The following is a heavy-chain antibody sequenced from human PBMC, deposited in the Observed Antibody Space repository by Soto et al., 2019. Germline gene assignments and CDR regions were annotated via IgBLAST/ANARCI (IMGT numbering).Heavy chain of an antibody. CDR2: IIPILDIA. CDR1: GGTVSNYT. V-gene: IGHV1-69*08. J-gene: IGHJ4*02. Sequence: QVQLVQSGAEVKKPGSSVKVSCKASGGTVSNYTITWVRQAPGQGLEWMGRIIPILDIANYAKKFQGRVTITADKSTSTAYMELSSLRSEDTAVYYCARDVGLGPVTVSTHVDYWGQGTLVIVSS. CDR3: ARDVGLGPVTVSTHVDY. D-gene: IGHD4-17*01.